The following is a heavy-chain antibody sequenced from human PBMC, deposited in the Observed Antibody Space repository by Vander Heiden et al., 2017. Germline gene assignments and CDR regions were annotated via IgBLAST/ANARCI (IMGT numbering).Heavy chain of an antibody. CDR2: ISSRSRDI. J-gene: IGHJ4*02. Sequence: EVQLVESGGGLVKPGGSLRLSCAASGFTFSSYSMNWVRQAPGKGLEWVSSISSRSRDIYYADSVKGRFTSARDNAKNSMYLKMNSLRAEDTAVYDGARDRKDYWGQGTLVTVSS. V-gene: IGHV3-21*01. CDR3: ARDRKDY. CDR1: GFTFSSYS.